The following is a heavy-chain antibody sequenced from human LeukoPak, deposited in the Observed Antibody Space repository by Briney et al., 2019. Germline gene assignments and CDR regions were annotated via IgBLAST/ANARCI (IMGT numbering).Heavy chain of an antibody. D-gene: IGHD4-17*01. CDR3: ATGYGDFRVEGRYFYS. Sequence: KASETLPLTCTVSGGSISSSSYYWGWIRQPPGKGLEWIGSIYYSGSTYCNPSLKSRVTISVDTSKNQFSLKLSSVTAADTAVYYCATGYGDFRVEGRYFYSWGQGTLVTVSS. CDR2: IYYSGST. J-gene: IGHJ4*02. V-gene: IGHV4-39*07. CDR1: GGSISSSSYY.